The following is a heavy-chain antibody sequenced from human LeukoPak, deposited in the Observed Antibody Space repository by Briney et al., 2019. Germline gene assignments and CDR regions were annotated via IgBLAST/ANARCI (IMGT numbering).Heavy chain of an antibody. CDR3: ARLVLALANWFDP. V-gene: IGHV4-61*02. D-gene: IGHD4/OR15-4a*01. CDR1: GGSISSGSYY. Sequence: SQTLSLTCTVSGGSISSGSYYWSWIRQPAGKGLEWIGRIYTSGSTNYNPSLKSRVTISVDTSKNQFSLKLSSVTAADTAVFYCARLVLALANWFDPWGQGTLVTVSS. J-gene: IGHJ5*02. CDR2: IYTSGST.